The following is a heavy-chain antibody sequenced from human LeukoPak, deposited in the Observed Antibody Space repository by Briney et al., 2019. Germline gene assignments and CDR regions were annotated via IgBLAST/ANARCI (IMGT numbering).Heavy chain of an antibody. D-gene: IGHD2-2*01. CDR2: IYPGDSGT. J-gene: IGHJ4*02. CDR1: GYSFTSYW. CDR3: ARGYCSSTSCYRFDY. V-gene: IGHV5-51*01. Sequence: GESLKISCKGSGYSFTSYWIGWVRQMPGKGLEWMGIIYPGDSGTRYSPSFQGQVTISADKSISTAYLQWSSLKASDTAMYYCARGYCSSTSCYRFDYWGQGTLVTVSS.